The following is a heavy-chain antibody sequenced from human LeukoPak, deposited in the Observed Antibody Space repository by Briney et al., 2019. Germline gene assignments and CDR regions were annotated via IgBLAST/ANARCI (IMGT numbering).Heavy chain of an antibody. CDR1: GGSISSYY. J-gene: IGHJ4*02. CDR3: ARGDYYYDSSGYYGGYYFDY. CDR2: IYYSGST. V-gene: IGHV4-59*01. Sequence: SVTLSLTCTVSGGSISSYYWSWIRQPPGKGLEWIGYIYYSGSTNYNPSLKSRVTISVDTSKNQFSLKLSSVTAADTAVYYCARGDYYYDSSGYYGGYYFDYWGQGTLVTVFS. D-gene: IGHD3-22*01.